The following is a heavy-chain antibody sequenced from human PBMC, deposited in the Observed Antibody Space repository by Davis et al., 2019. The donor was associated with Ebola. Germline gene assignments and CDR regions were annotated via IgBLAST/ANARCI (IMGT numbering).Heavy chain of an antibody. CDR2: IGTAGDT. V-gene: IGHV3-13*01. Sequence: GESLKISCAASGFTFSSYDMHWVRQATGKGLEWVSAIGTAGDTYYPGSVKGRFTISRENAKNSLYLQMNSLRAGDTAVYYCARDRRGAGRNAFDIWGQGTMVTVSS. D-gene: IGHD3-10*01. CDR1: GFTFSSYD. CDR3: ARDRRGAGRNAFDI. J-gene: IGHJ3*02.